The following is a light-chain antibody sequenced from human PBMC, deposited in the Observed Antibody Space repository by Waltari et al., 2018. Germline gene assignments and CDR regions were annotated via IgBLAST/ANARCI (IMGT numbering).Light chain of an antibody. J-gene: IGKJ1*01. CDR2: GAS. Sequence: DIQLTQSPSSLSASVGDRVTITCRANQDIGDSLAWYQHKAGRAPEVLVYGASKLKSGVPSRFSGSGSGTVYSLSITSLHPEDFATYYCHHYSTTPPTIGQGTKVEI. CDR1: QDIGDS. CDR3: HHYSTTPPT. V-gene: IGKV1-NL1*01.